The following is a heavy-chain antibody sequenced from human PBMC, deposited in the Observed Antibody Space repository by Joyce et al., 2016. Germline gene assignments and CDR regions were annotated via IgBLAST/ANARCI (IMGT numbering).Heavy chain of an antibody. V-gene: IGHV3-72*01. CDR1: GFTFSDHY. CDR2: TRNKATGCTT. Sequence: EVNLVESGGGLVHPGGSLTLSCAASGFTFSDHYMDWVRQAPGKGLEWVGSTRNKATGCTTESGASVKGRFIVSRDESTNTLVLQIGSLETDDTAVYYCARSPQEGYYVIVICGQGTTVTVS. CDR3: ARSPQEGYYVIVI. J-gene: IGHJ6*02.